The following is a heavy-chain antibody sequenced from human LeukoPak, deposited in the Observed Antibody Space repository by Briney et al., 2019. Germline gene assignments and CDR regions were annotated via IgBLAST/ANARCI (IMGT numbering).Heavy chain of an antibody. Sequence: GGSESLPYEASGFTFSAHGMHWVRQAPGKGLEWVAFKRYDGTTRHYGDSMKGRVTITRDNSKNTVALQMHSLRVDDTGVYYCAKMEGFYGAGTTGTIDSWGPGKLVFVSS. D-gene: IGHD3-10*01. CDR2: KRYDGTTR. J-gene: IGHJ4*02. CDR3: AKMEGFYGAGTTGTIDS. V-gene: IGHV3-30*02. CDR1: GFTFSAHG.